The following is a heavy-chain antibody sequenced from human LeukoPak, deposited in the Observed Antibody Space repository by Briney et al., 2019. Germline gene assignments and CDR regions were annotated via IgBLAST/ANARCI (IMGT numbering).Heavy chain of an antibody. CDR1: GYSFTSYW. V-gene: IGHV5-51*01. CDR2: IYPGDSDT. J-gene: IGHJ4*02. D-gene: IGHD2-2*01. Sequence: PGESLKISCKGSGYSFTSYWIGWVRQMPGKGLEWMGIIYPGDSDTRYSPSFQGQVTISADKSISTAYLQWSSLKASDTAMYYCARLLGYCSSTSCCYFDYWGQGTLVTVSS. CDR3: ARLLGYCSSTSCCYFDY.